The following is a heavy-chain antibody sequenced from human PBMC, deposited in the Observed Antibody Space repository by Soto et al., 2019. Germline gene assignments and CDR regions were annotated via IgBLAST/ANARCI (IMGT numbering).Heavy chain of an antibody. CDR1: GFTFTSSA. J-gene: IGHJ5*02. V-gene: IGHV1-58*01. Sequence: GASVKVSCKASGFTFTSSAVQGVRQARGQRLGWIGWIVVGSGNTNYAQKFQERVNTPRDMYTSQGYMELSSLRSEDRPVYYCAGDNCFDHWGQGTLVTV. CDR2: IVVGSGNT. CDR3: AGDNCFDH.